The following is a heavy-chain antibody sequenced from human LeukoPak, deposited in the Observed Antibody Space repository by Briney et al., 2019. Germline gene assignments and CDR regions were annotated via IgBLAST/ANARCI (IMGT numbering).Heavy chain of an antibody. D-gene: IGHD3-3*01. CDR1: GYTFTSYD. Sequence: SVKVSCKASGYTFTSYDINWVRQATGQGLEWMGWMNPNSGNTRYAQKFQGRVTITRNTSISTAYMELSSLRSEDTAVYYCARSPYYDFWSGYYRYNWFDPWGQGTLVTVSS. V-gene: IGHV1-8*03. CDR3: ARSPYYDFWSGYYRYNWFDP. CDR2: MNPNSGNT. J-gene: IGHJ5*02.